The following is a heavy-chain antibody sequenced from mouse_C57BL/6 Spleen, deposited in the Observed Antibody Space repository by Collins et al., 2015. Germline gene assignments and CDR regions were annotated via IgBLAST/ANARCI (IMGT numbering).Heavy chain of an antibody. J-gene: IGHJ4*01. V-gene: IGHV1-69*02. CDR3: ARPYDYPYAMDY. CDR1: GYTFTSYW. Sequence: QVQLQQPGAELVKPGASVKLSCKASGYTFTSYWMHWVKQRPGQGLEWIGEIDPSDSYTNYNQKFKGKATLTVDKSSSTAYMQLSSLTSEDSAVYYCARPYDYPYAMDYWGQGTSVTVSS. CDR2: IDPSDSYT. D-gene: IGHD2-4*01.